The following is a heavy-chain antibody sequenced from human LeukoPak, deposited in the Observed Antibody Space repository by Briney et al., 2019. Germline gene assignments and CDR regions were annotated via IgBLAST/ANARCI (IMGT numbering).Heavy chain of an antibody. CDR1: GFIFSSYV. Sequence: GGSLRLSCAASGFIFSSYVMGWVRQAPGKGLEWVSSISVGGGDTFASDSVKGRFTITRGNSKNTLYLQMTGLRVEDTAVYFCAKLNLGEMAYFDSWGQGTLVAVSS. D-gene: IGHD3-16*01. V-gene: IGHV3-23*01. J-gene: IGHJ4*02. CDR3: AKLNLGEMAYFDS. CDR2: ISVGGGDT.